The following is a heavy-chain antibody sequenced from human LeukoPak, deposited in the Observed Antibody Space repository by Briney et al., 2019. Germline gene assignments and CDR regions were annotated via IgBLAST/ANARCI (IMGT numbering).Heavy chain of an antibody. CDR3: VRDAPQWRNAFDF. J-gene: IGHJ3*01. D-gene: IGHD6-19*01. CDR2: VSAYNGDT. V-gene: IGHV1-18*01. Sequence: GASVKVSCKASGYTFTSCGICWVRQAPGQGLEWMGWVSAYNGDTNHAQKFQGRVTMTTDTSTSTAYMELRSLRSDDTAVYYCVRDAPQWRNAFDFWGHGTTITVSS. CDR1: GYTFTSCG.